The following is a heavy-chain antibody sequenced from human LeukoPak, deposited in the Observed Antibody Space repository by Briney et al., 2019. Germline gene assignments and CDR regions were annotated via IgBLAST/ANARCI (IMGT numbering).Heavy chain of an antibody. V-gene: IGHV1-46*01. J-gene: IGHJ5*02. CDR2: INPSGGST. CDR3: ARGLYSSGLNWFDP. Sequence: ASVKASCKASGYTFTSYYMHWVRQAPGQGLEWMGIINPSGGSTSYAQKFQGRVTMTTDTSTGTAYMELRSLRSDDTAVYYCARGLYSSGLNWFDPWGQGTLVTVSS. D-gene: IGHD6-19*01. CDR1: GYTFTSYY.